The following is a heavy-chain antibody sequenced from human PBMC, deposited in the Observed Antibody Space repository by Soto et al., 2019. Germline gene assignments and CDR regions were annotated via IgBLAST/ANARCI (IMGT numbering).Heavy chain of an antibody. J-gene: IGHJ6*03. CDR2: ISGRGTTT. CDR1: GFSFGSYS. CDR3: ARLGYCTSATCKYYFSYHDRDG. V-gene: IGHV3-48*02. D-gene: IGHD2-2*01. Sequence: PGGSLRLSCEASGFSFGSYSMNWVRQAPGKGLEWVSFISGRGTTTYYADSVRGRFTVSRDNAKNSLSLEVNSLRDEDTAVYYCARLGYCTSATCKYYFSYHDRDGWGKGTTVTVAS.